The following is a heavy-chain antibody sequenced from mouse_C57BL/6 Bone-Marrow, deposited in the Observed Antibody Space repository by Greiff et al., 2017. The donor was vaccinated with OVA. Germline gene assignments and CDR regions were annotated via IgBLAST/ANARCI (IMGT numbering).Heavy chain of an antibody. J-gene: IGHJ1*03. V-gene: IGHV7-3*01. Sequence: EVMLVESGGGLVQPGGSLSLSCAASGFTFTDYYMSWVRQPPGKALEWLGFIRNKANGYTTEYSASVKGRFTISRDNSQSILYLQMNALRAEDSATYYCARSSDYYGSSYLWYFDVWGTGTTVTVSS. CDR1: GFTFTDYY. CDR3: ARSSDYYGSSYLWYFDV. D-gene: IGHD1-1*01. CDR2: IRNKANGYTT.